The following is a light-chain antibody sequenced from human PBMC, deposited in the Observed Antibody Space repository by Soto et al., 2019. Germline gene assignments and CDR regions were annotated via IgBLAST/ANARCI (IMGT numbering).Light chain of an antibody. V-gene: IGKV3-20*01. CDR1: QIVSSTY. Sequence: EIVLTQSPGTLSLSPGETATLSCRASQIVSSTYLAWYQQKPGQAPGLLLYGASNRASGIPDRCAGSGSGTDFTLTISRLEPEDFAVYYCQQFGNSRYTFGPGTKVNIK. CDR3: QQFGNSRYT. CDR2: GAS. J-gene: IGKJ2*01.